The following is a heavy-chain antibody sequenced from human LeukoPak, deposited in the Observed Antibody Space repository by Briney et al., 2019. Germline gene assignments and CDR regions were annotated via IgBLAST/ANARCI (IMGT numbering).Heavy chain of an antibody. CDR2: IKQDGSEK. V-gene: IGHV3-7*03. J-gene: IGHJ4*02. CDR3: ARVHIYGSGSYCFDY. Sequence: GGSLRLSCAASGFPFSSYWMSWVRQAPGKGLEWVANIKQDGSEKYYVDSVKSRFTISRDNAKNSLYLQMNSLRAEATAVYYCARVHIYGSGSYCFDYWGQGTLVTVSS. CDR1: GFPFSSYW. D-gene: IGHD3-10*01.